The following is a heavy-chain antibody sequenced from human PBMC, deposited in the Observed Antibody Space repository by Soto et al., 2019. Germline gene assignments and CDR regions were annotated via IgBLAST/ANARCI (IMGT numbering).Heavy chain of an antibody. CDR2: TYYRSKWYN. V-gene: IGHV6-1*01. CDR1: GDSVSSNSAA. Sequence: PSQTLSLTCAISGDSVSSNSAAWNWIRQSPSRGLEWLGRTYYRSKWYNDYAVSVKSRITINPDTSKNQFSLKLSSVTAADTAVYYCAREKGYISGPKNFDYWGQGTLVTVSS. D-gene: IGHD5-12*01. CDR3: AREKGYISGPKNFDY. J-gene: IGHJ4*02.